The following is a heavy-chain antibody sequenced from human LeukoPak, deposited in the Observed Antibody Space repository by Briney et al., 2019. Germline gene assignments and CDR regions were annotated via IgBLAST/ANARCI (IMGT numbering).Heavy chain of an antibody. CDR2: IYYSGST. J-gene: IGHJ4*02. Sequence: SETLSLTCAVYGGSFSSYYWGWIRQPPGKGLEWIGSIYYSGSTYYNPSLKSRVTISVDTSKNQFSLKLSSVTAADTAVYYCASALHFLEWLLPEYYFDYWGQGTLVTVSS. D-gene: IGHD3-3*01. V-gene: IGHV4-39*01. CDR1: GGSFSSYY. CDR3: ASALHFLEWLLPEYYFDY.